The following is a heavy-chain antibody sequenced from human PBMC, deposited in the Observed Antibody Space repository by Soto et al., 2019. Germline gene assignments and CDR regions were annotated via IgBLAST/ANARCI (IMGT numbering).Heavy chain of an antibody. V-gene: IGHV5-51*01. CDR1: GYSFTSYW. CDR3: ARHVWELPSSSYYGMAV. D-gene: IGHD1-26*01. CDR2: IYPGDSDT. J-gene: IGHJ6*02. Sequence: LGESLKISCKGSGYSFTSYWIGWVRQMPGKGLEWMGIIYPGDSDTRYSPSFQGQVTISADKSISTAYLQWSSLKASDTAMYYCARHVWELPSSSYYGMAVWGQGTTVTVPS.